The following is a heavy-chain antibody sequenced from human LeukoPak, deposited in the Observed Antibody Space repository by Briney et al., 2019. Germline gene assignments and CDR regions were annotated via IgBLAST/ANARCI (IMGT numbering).Heavy chain of an antibody. J-gene: IGHJ5*02. V-gene: IGHV1-69*04. Sequence: SVKVSCKASGGTFSSYAISWVRQAPGQGLEWMGRIIPILGIANYAQKFQGRVAITADKSTSTAYMELSSLRSEDTAVYYCARDGGSGLRNNWFDPWGQGTLVTVSS. CDR2: IIPILGIA. CDR3: ARDGGSGLRNNWFDP. CDR1: GGTFSSYA. D-gene: IGHD3-10*01.